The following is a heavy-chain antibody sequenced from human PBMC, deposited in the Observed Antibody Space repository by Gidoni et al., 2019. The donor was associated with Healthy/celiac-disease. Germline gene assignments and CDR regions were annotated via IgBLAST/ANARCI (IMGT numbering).Heavy chain of an antibody. D-gene: IGHD1-26*01. CDR2: IYHSGST. V-gene: IGHV4-38-2*02. Sequence: QVQLQASGPGLVKPSETLSLTCAVSGYSISSGYYWGWIRQPPGKGLEWIGSIYHSGSTYYNPSLRSRVTISVDTSKNQFSLKLSSVTAADTAVYYCARDLELLPAYWGQGTLVTVSS. J-gene: IGHJ4*02. CDR1: GYSISSGYY. CDR3: ARDLELLPAY.